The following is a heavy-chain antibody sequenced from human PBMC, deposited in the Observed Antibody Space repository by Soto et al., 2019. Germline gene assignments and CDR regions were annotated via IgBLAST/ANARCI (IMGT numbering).Heavy chain of an antibody. D-gene: IGHD2-15*01. V-gene: IGHV1-18*01. J-gene: IGHJ6*04. Sequence: ASVKVSCKASGYTFTSYGISWVRQAPGQGLEWMGWISAYNGNTNYAQKLQGRVPMTTGTSTSTAYMELRSLRSDDTAVYSCARDGVVAPSFYPYYYYGKDVWGKGTTVTIA. CDR1: GYTFTSYG. CDR3: ARDGVVAPSFYPYYYYGKDV. CDR2: ISAYNGNT.